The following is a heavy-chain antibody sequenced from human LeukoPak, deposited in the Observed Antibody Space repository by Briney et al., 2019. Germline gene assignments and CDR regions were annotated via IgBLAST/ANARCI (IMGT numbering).Heavy chain of an antibody. V-gene: IGHV3-30-3*01. J-gene: IGHJ6*02. CDR1: GFTFSSYA. CDR2: ISYDGSNK. Sequence: GGSLRLSCAASGFTFSSYAMHWVRQAPGKGLEWVAVISYDGSNKYYADSVKGRFTISRDNSKNTLYLQMNSLRAEDTAVYYCARDRGDYGFPLYGIDVWGQGTTVTVSS. CDR3: ARDRGDYGFPLYGIDV. D-gene: IGHD4-17*01.